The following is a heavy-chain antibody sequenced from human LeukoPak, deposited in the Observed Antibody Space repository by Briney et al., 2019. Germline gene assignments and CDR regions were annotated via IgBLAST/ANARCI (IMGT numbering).Heavy chain of an antibody. CDR2: IRSDGTND. V-gene: IGHV3-30*02. D-gene: IGHD1-1*01. Sequence: GGSLRLSCAASGLTFSSYAMHWVRQPPGQGMEWVAFIRSDGTNDYYADSVKGRFTISRDNSKNTLYLQMNSLRAEDTAIYYCAKSPKGVPLDYWGQGTLVTVSS. CDR1: GLTFSSYA. CDR3: AKSPKGVPLDY. J-gene: IGHJ4*02.